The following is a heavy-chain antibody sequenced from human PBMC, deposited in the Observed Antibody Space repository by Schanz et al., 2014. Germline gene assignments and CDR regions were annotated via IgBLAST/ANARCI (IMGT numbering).Heavy chain of an antibody. CDR2: IKQDESER. V-gene: IGHV3-7*01. D-gene: IGHD5-12*01. CDR3: AREGEWGYDPPRH. CDR1: GFPFDTYI. Sequence: EVQVVESGGGLVKPGGSLRLSCAASGFPFDTYIMKWVRQAPGKGLEWVANIKQDESERSYVDSVKGRFTISRDNAKNSLYLQMNSLRAEDTAVYYCAREGEWGYDPPRHWGQGTLVTVSS. J-gene: IGHJ4*02.